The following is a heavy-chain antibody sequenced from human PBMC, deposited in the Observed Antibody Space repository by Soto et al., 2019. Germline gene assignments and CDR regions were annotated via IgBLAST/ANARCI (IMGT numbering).Heavy chain of an antibody. CDR2: IYSGDNT. J-gene: IGHJ4*02. V-gene: IGHV3-53*01. CDR3: ARGWQQLLGNY. Sequence: GGSLRLSCAASGFTFNNYYMSWVRQPPGKGLEWVSVIYSGDNTYYADSVRGRFTISRDISKTTLYLQMNSLRADDTAVYYCARGWQQLLGNYWGQGTLVTVSS. CDR1: GFTFNNYY. D-gene: IGHD6-13*01.